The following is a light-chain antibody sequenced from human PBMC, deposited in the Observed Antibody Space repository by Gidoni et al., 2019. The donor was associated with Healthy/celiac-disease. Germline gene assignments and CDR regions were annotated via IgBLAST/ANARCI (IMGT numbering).Light chain of an antibody. CDR1: QSISSW. V-gene: IGKV1-5*03. CDR2: KAS. J-gene: IGKJ2*01. Sequence: DIQMPQPPSTLSPSVGDRVTITCRASQSISSWLAWYQQKPGKAPKLLIYKASSLESGVPSRFSGSGSGTEFTLTISSLQPDDFATYYCQQYNSYLYTFXQXTKLEIK. CDR3: QQYNSYLYT.